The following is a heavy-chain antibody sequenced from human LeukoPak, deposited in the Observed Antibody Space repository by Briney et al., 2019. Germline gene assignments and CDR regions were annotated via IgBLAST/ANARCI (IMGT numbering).Heavy chain of an antibody. V-gene: IGHV4-34*01. CDR3: ARLLPLYYYGSGSYYSTGNWFDP. D-gene: IGHD3-10*01. CDR2: INHSGST. J-gene: IGHJ5*02. CDR1: GGSFSGYY. Sequence: SETLSLTCAVYGGSFSGYYWSWIRQPPGKGLEWIGEINHSGSTNYNPSLKSRVTISVDTSKNQFSLKLSSVTAADTAVYYCARLLPLYYYGSGSYYSTGNWFDPWGQGTLVTVSS.